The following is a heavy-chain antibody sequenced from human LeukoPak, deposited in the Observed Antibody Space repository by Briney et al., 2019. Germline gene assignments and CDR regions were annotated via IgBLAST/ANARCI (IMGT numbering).Heavy chain of an antibody. J-gene: IGHJ2*01. V-gene: IGHV6-1*01. CDR1: GDSVSSNSAA. Sequence: SQTLSLTCAISGDSVSSNSAAWNWIRQSPSRGLEWLGRTYFRSKWYNGYAESVKSRITINPDTSKNQFSLQLTSVTPEDTAIYYCARDASWYFDLWGRGTLVTVSS. CDR2: TYFRSKWYN. CDR3: ARDASWYFDL.